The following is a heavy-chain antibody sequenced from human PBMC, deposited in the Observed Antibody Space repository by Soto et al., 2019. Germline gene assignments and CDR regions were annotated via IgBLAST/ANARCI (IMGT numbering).Heavy chain of an antibody. CDR3: AHIDYDGSGSPFDY. J-gene: IGHJ4*02. Sequence: QITLKESGPTLVKPTQTLTLTCTFSGFSLSTSGVGVGWIRQPPGKALEWLALIYWDDDKRYSPSLKSRLTITKDTSKTQVVLTMTNMDPVDTATYYCAHIDYDGSGSPFDYWGQGTLVTVSS. D-gene: IGHD3-10*01. CDR1: GFSLSTSGVG. V-gene: IGHV2-5*02. CDR2: IYWDDDK.